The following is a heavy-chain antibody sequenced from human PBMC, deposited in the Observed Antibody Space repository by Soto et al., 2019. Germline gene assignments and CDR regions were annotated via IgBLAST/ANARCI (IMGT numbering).Heavy chain of an antibody. Sequence: PGESLKISCQGSGYSFTSYWIGWVRQMPGKGLEWMGIIYPGDSDTRYSPSFQGQVTISADKSISTAYLQWSSLKASDTAMYYCARLGFLYYCYMDVWGKGTTVTVSS. CDR2: IYPGDSDT. CDR1: GYSFTSYW. CDR3: ARLGFLYYCYMDV. V-gene: IGHV5-51*01. J-gene: IGHJ6*03.